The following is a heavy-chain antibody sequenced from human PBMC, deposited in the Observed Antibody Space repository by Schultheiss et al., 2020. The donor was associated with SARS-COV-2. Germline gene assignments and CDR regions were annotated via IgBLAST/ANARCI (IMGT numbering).Heavy chain of an antibody. CDR1: GFTFGDYV. CDR2: IRSKAYGGTT. V-gene: IGHV3-49*03. J-gene: IGHJ4*02. CDR3: TRAQWELLLYSDY. D-gene: IGHD1-26*01. Sequence: GGSLRLSCTGTGFTFGDYVMSWFRQAPGKGLEWVGFIRSKAYGGTTEYAASVKGRFTISRDDSKSIAYLQMNSLKTDDTAVYYCTRAQWELLLYSDYWGQGTLVTVSS.